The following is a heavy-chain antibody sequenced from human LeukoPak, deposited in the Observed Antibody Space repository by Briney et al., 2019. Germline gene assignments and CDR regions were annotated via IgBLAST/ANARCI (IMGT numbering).Heavy chain of an antibody. D-gene: IGHD3-16*01. J-gene: IGHJ4*02. CDR1: GGSISSYY. Sequence: SETLSLTCTVSGGSISSYYWSWIRQPPGKGLEWIGYIYYSGSTNYNPSLKSRVTISVDTSKNQFSLKLSSVTAADTAVYYCARTGGFPANFDYWGQGTLVTVSS. V-gene: IGHV4-59*01. CDR2: IYYSGST. CDR3: ARTGGFPANFDY.